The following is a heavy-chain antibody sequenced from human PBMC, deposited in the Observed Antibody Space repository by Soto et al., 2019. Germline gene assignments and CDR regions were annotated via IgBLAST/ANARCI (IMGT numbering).Heavy chain of an antibody. CDR2: IYYSGSA. J-gene: IGHJ3*02. D-gene: IGHD2-2*01. CDR3: ARGDYAKAFDI. CDR1: GYSISSSNW. Sequence: QVQLQESGPGLVKPSDTLSLICAVSGYSISSSNWWGWIRQPPGKGLEWIGNIYYSGSAYYNPSLKSRVTMSVDTSKNQFYMKLTSVTAVDTAVYYCARGDYAKAFDIWGQGTTVTVSS. V-gene: IGHV4-28*03.